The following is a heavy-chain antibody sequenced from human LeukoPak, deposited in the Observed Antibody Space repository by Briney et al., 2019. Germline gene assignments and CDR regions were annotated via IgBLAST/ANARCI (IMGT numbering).Heavy chain of an antibody. CDR2: INPNSGGT. D-gene: IGHD2-2*01. CDR3: ARDLEHIVVVPAALNYFDY. J-gene: IGHJ4*02. CDR1: GYTLTGYY. Sequence: ASVRVSCEASGYTLTGYYMHWVRQAPGPALEWMGWINPNSGGTKYVQKSQGRVTMTRNTSISTAYMELSRLRSDDTAVYYCARDLEHIVVVPAALNYFDYGGRGNRVTVSA. V-gene: IGHV1-2*02.